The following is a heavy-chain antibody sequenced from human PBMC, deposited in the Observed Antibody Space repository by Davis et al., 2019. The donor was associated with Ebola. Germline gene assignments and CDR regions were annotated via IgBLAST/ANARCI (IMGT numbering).Heavy chain of an antibody. CDR3: ARNYYDSSGDYFDY. D-gene: IGHD3-22*01. CDR1: GGSISSGGYS. V-gene: IGHV4-30-2*01. J-gene: IGHJ4*02. Sequence: PSETLSLTCAVSGGSISSGGYSWSWIRQPPGKGLEWIGYIYHSGSTYYNPSLKSRVTISVDRSKNQFSLKLSSVTAADTAVYYCARNYYDSSGDYFDYWGQGTLVTVSS. CDR2: IYHSGST.